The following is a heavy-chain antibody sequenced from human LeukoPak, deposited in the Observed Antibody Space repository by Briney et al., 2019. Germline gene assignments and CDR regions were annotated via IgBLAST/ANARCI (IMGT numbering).Heavy chain of an antibody. J-gene: IGHJ3*02. D-gene: IGHD3-22*01. V-gene: IGHV4-4*07. CDR2: IYTSGST. CDR1: GGSISSYY. Sequence: TETLSLTCTVSGGSISSYYWSWIRQPAGKGLEWIGRIYTSGSTNYNPSLKSRVTMSVDTSRNQFSLKLSSVTAADTAVYYCASSGDYYDSKEAFDIWGQGTMVTVSS. CDR3: ASSGDYYDSKEAFDI.